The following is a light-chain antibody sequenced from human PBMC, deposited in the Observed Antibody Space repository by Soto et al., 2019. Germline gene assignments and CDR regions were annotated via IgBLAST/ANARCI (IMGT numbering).Light chain of an antibody. CDR1: QSLLQSNGYNY. CDR3: MHSQQSPPT. V-gene: IGKV2-28*01. CDR2: FGS. Sequence: DIVMTQSPLSLPVTPGEPASISCSSSQSLLQSNGYNYLDWYLQKPGQSPQLLIYFGSYRASGVPDRFSGRGSGTDFTLKIRRVEAADVGVYYCMHSQQSPPTFGQGTKVEL. J-gene: IGKJ1*01.